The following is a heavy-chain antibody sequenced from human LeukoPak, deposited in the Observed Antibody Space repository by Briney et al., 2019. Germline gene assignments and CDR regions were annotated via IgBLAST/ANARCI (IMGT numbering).Heavy chain of an antibody. CDR3: ARDLYDSGGYSSPIDY. J-gene: IGHJ4*02. D-gene: IGHD3-22*01. CDR1: GFTFRSYE. Sequence: QPGGSLRLSCAASGFTFRSYEMNWVRQAPGKGLEWVSHISGSGNTKYYTDSVRGRFTISRDNAKKSVSLQMNSLRAEDTAVYYCARDLYDSGGYSSPIDYWGQGTLVTVSS. CDR2: ISGSGNTK. V-gene: IGHV3-48*03.